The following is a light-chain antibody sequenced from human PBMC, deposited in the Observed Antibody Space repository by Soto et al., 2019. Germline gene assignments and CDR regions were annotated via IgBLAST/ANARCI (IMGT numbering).Light chain of an antibody. Sequence: EIVLTQSPGTLSLSPGERATLSCRASQSVSSSYLAWYQQKPGQAPRLLIFGASNRATGVPDRFSGSGSGTDFTLTISCLQSEDFATYYCQQYYSYPPTFGQGTRLEI. CDR2: GAS. CDR1: QSVSSSY. CDR3: QQYYSYPPT. J-gene: IGKJ5*01. V-gene: IGKV3-20*01.